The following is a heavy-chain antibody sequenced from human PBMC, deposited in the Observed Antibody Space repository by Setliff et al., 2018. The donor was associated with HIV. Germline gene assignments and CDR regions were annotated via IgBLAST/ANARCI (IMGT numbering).Heavy chain of an antibody. CDR1: GYTFTGYG. V-gene: IGHV1-18*01. CDR3: ARGGGGYNFWSGYPSFDY. Sequence: ASVKVSCKASGYTFTGYGISWVRQAPGQGLEWMGWISAYNGNTNYAQKLQGRVTMTTDTSTSTAYMGLGSLRSDDTAVYYCARGGGGYNFWSGYPSFDYWGQGTLVTVSS. D-gene: IGHD3-3*01. J-gene: IGHJ4*02. CDR2: ISAYNGNT.